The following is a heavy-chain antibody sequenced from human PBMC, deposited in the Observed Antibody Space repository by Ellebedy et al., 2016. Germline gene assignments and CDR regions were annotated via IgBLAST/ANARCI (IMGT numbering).Heavy chain of an antibody. V-gene: IGHV4-4*02. D-gene: IGHD3-10*01. J-gene: IGHJ4*01. CDR2: IFLNGNT. CDR1: GGSVSSSNW. Sequence: SETLSLTCAVSGGSVSSSNWWTWVRQPPGKGLEWIGEIFLNGNTNYNPSLESRVTISVDHANNQFSLRVNSVTAADTAVYFCARGQRFGEVLRPIDYWGHGTLVTVSS. CDR3: ARGQRFGEVLRPIDY.